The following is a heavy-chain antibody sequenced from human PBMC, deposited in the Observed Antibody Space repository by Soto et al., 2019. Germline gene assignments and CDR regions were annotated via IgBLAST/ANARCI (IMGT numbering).Heavy chain of an antibody. Sequence: SETLSLTCAVYGGSFSGYYWSWIRQPPGKGLEWIGEINHSGSTNYNPSLKSRVTISVDTSKNQFSLKLKSVTAADTAIYYCARRTVNIRTFYSGLKTHCFDYWGQGAPVTVSS. CDR1: GGSFSGYY. J-gene: IGHJ4*02. CDR2: INHSGST. D-gene: IGHD6-19*01. CDR3: ARRTVNIRTFYSGLKTHCFDY. V-gene: IGHV4-34*01.